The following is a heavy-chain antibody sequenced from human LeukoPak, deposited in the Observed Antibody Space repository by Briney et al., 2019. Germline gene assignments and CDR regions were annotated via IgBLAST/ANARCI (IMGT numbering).Heavy chain of an antibody. D-gene: IGHD3-16*01. J-gene: IGHJ4*02. CDR1: GFTFNSYA. CDR3: ARDVGDEGNY. V-gene: IGHV3-23*01. CDR2: ISAGGVTT. Sequence: AGGSLRLSCAASGFTFNSYAMSWVRQFPGKGLEWVSSISAGGVTTYYADSVKGRFTISRDNSKNTLDLQMSSLRAEDTALYYCARDVGDEGNYWGQGTLVTVSS.